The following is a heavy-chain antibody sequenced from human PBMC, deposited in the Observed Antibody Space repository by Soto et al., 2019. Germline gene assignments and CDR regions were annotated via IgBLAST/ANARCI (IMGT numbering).Heavy chain of an antibody. CDR3: ARHLSPGIAAAGLDAFDI. V-gene: IGHV5-51*01. CDR1: GYTFSTYW. D-gene: IGHD6-13*01. CDR2: IYPGDSDT. J-gene: IGHJ3*02. Sequence: GESLKISCKGSGYTFSTYWIGWVRQMPGKGLEWMGIIYPGDSDTRYSPSFQGQVTMSVDKSINTAFLQWSSLKASDTAICYCARHLSPGIAAAGLDAFDIWGQGTMVTVSS.